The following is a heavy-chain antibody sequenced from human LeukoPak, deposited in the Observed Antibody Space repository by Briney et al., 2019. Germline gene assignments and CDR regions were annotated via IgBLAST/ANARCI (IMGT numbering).Heavy chain of an antibody. CDR1: GGSFSGYY. J-gene: IGHJ3*02. D-gene: IGHD2/OR15-2a*01. Sequence: SETLSLTCAVYGGSFSGYYWSWIRQPPGKGLEWIGEINHSGSTNYNPSLKSRVTISVDTSKNQFSLKLSSVTAADTAVYYCARTLLPGAFDIWGQGTMVTVSS. CDR2: INHSGST. CDR3: ARTLLPGAFDI. V-gene: IGHV4-34*01.